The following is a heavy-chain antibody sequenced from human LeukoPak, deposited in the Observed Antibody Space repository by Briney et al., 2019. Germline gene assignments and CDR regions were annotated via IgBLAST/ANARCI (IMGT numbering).Heavy chain of an antibody. CDR2: IYSGGST. J-gene: IGHJ5*02. CDR3: ARGPRGFDP. Sequence: PGGSLRLSCAPSGFAVSSNDMSWVRQAPAKGLEWISVIYSGGSTYNADSVKGRFTVSRDNSKNTLYLQMNSLRADDTAVYYCARGPRGFDPWGQGTLVTVSS. CDR1: GFAVSSND. V-gene: IGHV3-53*01.